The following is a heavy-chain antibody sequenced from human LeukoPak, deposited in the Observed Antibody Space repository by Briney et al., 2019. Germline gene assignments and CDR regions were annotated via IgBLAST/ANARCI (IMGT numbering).Heavy chain of an antibody. CDR2: ISGDGGST. Sequence: GESLKISCAASGFTFDDYGMSWVRQAPGKGLEWVSLISGDGGSTYYADSVKGRFTISRDNSKNSLYLQMNSLRTEDTALYYCAKDNAAAAVKGEFDYWGQGTLVTVSS. CDR3: AKDNAAAAVKGEFDY. V-gene: IGHV3-43*02. D-gene: IGHD6-13*01. J-gene: IGHJ4*02. CDR1: GFTFDDYG.